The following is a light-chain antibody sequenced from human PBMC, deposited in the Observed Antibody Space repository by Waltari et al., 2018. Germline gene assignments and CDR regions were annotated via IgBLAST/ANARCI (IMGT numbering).Light chain of an antibody. CDR2: GAS. CDR3: QQYNNWPRT. V-gene: IGKV3-15*01. CDR1: QSISTN. J-gene: IGKJ1*01. Sequence: EKVMTQPPATLSVSSGERATVSCRASQSISTNLAWYQQKPGQAPRLLIYGASTRATGIPARFSGSGSGTEFTLSISSLQSEDFAIYYCQQYNNWPRTFGQGTKVEIK.